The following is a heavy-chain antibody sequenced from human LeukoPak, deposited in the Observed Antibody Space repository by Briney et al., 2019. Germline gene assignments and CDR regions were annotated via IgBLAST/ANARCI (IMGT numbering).Heavy chain of an antibody. CDR1: GGSISSSSYY. V-gene: IGHV4-39*01. D-gene: IGHD5-18*01. CDR3: ARLTMLRYSYGYYFDY. CDR2: IYYSGST. J-gene: IGHJ4*02. Sequence: SETLSLTCTVSGGSISSSSYYWGWLRQPPGKGLEWFGSIYYSGSTYYNPSLKCRVTISVDTSKNQFSLKLSSVTAADTAVYDCARLTMLRYSYGYYFDYWGQGTLVTASS.